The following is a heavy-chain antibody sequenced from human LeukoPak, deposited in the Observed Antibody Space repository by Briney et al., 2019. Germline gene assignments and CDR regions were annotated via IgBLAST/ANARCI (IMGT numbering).Heavy chain of an antibody. CDR2: IKEDGSDK. CDR3: ARWTDWYFDL. V-gene: IGHV3-7*01. J-gene: IGHJ2*01. CDR1: GNSFSNYW. D-gene: IGHD3/OR15-3a*01. Sequence: GGSLRLSCAASGNSFSNYWMTWIRQAPEKGLQWVANIKEDGSDKNYADSVKGRFTISRDNAKNLLYLQMNSLRAEDTAVYYCARWTDWYFDLWGRGTLVTVSS.